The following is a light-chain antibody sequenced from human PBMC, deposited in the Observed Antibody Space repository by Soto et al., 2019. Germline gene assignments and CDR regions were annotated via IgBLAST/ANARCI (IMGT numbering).Light chain of an antibody. CDR3: QQRSNWPMYT. CDR1: QSVNSY. J-gene: IGKJ2*01. CDR2: DAS. Sequence: EIVLTQSPATLSLSPGERATLSCRASQSVNSYLAWYQQKPGQAPRLLIYDASSRATGIPARFSGSGSGTDFTLTISSLEAEDFAVYYCQQRSNWPMYTFGQGTKLEIK. V-gene: IGKV3-11*01.